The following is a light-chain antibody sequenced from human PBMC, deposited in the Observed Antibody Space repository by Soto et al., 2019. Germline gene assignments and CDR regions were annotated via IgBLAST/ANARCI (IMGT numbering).Light chain of an antibody. CDR1: SSDFGGYNY. CDR2: DVS. Sequence: QSVLTQPASVSGSPGQSITISCTGTSSDFGGYNYVSWCQQHPGKAPKLMIYDVSNRPSGVSNRFSGSKSGNTASLTIFGLQAEDEADYYCSSYTSSSTFYVFGTGTKVTVL. CDR3: SSYTSSSTFYV. J-gene: IGLJ1*01. V-gene: IGLV2-14*01.